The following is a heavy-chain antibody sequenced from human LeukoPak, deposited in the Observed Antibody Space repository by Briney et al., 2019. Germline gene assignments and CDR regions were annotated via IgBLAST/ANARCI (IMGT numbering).Heavy chain of an antibody. CDR2: IYYSGST. J-gene: IGHJ4*02. Sequence: SETLSLTCTVSGGFISSSSYYWGWIRQPPGKGLEWIGSIYYSGSTYYNPSLKSRVTISVDTSKNQFSLKLSSVTAADTAVYYCARSRYDFWSGSTQGYFDYWGQGTLVTVSS. V-gene: IGHV4-39*01. CDR1: GGFISSSSYY. D-gene: IGHD3-3*01. CDR3: ARSRYDFWSGSTQGYFDY.